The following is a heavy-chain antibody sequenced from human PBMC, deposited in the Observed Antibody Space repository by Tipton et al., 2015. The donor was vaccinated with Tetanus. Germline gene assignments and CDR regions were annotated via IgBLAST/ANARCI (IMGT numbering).Heavy chain of an antibody. V-gene: IGHV3-48*02. CDR2: ISYSSTSI. CDR1: GFTLRRYG. CDR3: ARRGEARANWFDS. Sequence: SLRLSCAASGFTLRRYGMHWVRQAPGKGLEWVSYISYSSTSIYYADSVKGRFVVSRDNAKNSLYLQMNTLRDDDTAVYYCARRGEARANWFDSWGQGTLVTVSS. D-gene: IGHD2-21*01. J-gene: IGHJ5*01.